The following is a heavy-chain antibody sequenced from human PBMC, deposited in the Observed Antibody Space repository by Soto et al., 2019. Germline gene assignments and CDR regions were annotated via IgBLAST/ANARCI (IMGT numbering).Heavy chain of an antibody. V-gene: IGHV1-69*01. J-gene: IGHJ4*02. CDR3: GSDKWDGSHARRDGSFNY. Sequence: QVQLVQSGAEVKKPGSSVKVSCKASGGTFSSYAISWVRQAPGQGLEWMGGIIPIFGTANYAQKFQGRVTITADESTSTADMELSSMRCADTAVYYCGSDKWDGSHARRDGSFNYWGQGTLVTVSS. D-gene: IGHD3-10*01. CDR2: IIPIFGTA. CDR1: GGTFSSYA.